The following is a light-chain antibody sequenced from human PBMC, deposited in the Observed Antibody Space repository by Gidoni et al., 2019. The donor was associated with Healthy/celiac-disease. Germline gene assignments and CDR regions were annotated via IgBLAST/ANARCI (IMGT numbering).Light chain of an antibody. CDR1: QSVSSN. V-gene: IGKV3-15*01. Sequence: EIVMTQSPATLSVSPGERATLSCRASQSVSSNLAWYQQKPGQAPRLLIYGASTRATGIPARFSGSGSGTEFTLTISSLQSEDFAVYYCQQYNNWTSYTFGQXTKLEIK. J-gene: IGKJ2*01. CDR2: GAS. CDR3: QQYNNWTSYT.